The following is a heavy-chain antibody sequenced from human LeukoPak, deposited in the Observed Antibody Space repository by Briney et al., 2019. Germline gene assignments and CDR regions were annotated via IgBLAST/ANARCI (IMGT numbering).Heavy chain of an antibody. Sequence: GASVKVSCKASGYTFTGYYMHWVRQAPGQGLEWMGWIYPNSGGTNYAQKLQGRVTMTRGTSISTAYMELSRLTSDDTAVYYCAREPYGSGSFRTDYYYMDVWGKGTTVTISS. CDR2: IYPNSGGT. CDR3: AREPYGSGSFRTDYYYMDV. D-gene: IGHD3-10*01. J-gene: IGHJ6*03. CDR1: GYTFTGYY. V-gene: IGHV1-2*02.